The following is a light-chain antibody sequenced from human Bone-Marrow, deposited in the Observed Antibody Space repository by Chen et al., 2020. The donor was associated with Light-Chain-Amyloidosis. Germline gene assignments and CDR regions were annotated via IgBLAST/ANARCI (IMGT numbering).Light chain of an antibody. CDR2: RVG. CDR1: TSDVGGYDY. Sequence: QYALTQPPYASGSPGQSVTISCPGTTSDVGGYDYVSWYQQHPGKAPKLLIYRVGKRPSGVPDLCSATKSGNTASLTVSGLQADDEADYYGTSYAGSDNVGVFRTGTTVTVL. CDR3: TSYAGSDNVGV. V-gene: IGLV2-8*01. J-gene: IGLJ1*01.